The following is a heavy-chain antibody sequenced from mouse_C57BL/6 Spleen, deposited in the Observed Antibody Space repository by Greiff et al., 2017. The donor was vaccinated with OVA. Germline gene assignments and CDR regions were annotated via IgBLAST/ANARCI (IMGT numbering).Heavy chain of an antibody. Sequence: QVQLQQPGAELVRPGSSVKLSCKASGYTFTSSWMHWVKQRPIQGLEWIGNIDPSDSETHYNQKFKDKATLTVDKSSSTAYMQLSSLTSEDSAVYDGARMYYCSSYVWYVDVWGTGTTVTVSS. D-gene: IGHD1-1*01. J-gene: IGHJ1*03. CDR2: IDPSDSET. CDR1: GYTFTSSW. V-gene: IGHV1-52*01. CDR3: ARMYYCSSYVWYVDV.